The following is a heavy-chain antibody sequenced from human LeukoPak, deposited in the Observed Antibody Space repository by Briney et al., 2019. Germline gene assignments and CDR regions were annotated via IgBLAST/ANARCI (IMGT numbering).Heavy chain of an antibody. Sequence: SETLSLTCTASGGSISSSSYYWGWIRQPPGKGLEWIGEINHSGSTNYNPSLKSRVTISVDTSKNQFSLKLSSVTAADTAVYYCARGRMTLWGQGTLVTVSS. V-gene: IGHV4-39*07. CDR1: GGSISSSSYY. CDR3: ARGRMTL. J-gene: IGHJ4*02. CDR2: INHSGST.